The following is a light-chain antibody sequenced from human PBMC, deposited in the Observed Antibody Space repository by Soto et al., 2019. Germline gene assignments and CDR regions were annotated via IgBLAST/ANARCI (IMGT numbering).Light chain of an antibody. V-gene: IGKV1-39*01. CDR3: QQSFGTTWT. CDR1: QTILTY. CDR2: AGS. J-gene: IGKJ1*01. Sequence: DIQMTQSPSSLSASVGDTVTITCRACQTILTYLNWYQQKPGQAPKLLIYAGSSLQSGVPSRFRGGGSATDFTLTISSLQPEDFATYYCQQSFGTTWTFGRGTKVDIK.